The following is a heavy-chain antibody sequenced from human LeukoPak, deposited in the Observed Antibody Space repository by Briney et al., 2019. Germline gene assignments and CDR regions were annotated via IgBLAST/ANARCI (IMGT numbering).Heavy chain of an antibody. CDR2: ISTTGST. J-gene: IGHJ3*02. CDR1: GGSISNYY. D-gene: IGHD5-18*01. V-gene: IGHV4-4*07. CDR3: ARATWIQLWLSLGAFDI. Sequence: PSETLSLTCTVSGGSISNYYWSWIRQPAGKRLEWIGRISTTGSTNYNPPLKSRVTISVDTSKNQFSLKLSSVTAADTAVYYCARATWIQLWLSLGAFDIWGQGTMVTVSS.